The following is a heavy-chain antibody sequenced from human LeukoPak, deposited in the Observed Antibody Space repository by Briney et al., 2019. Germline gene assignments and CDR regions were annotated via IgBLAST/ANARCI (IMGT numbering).Heavy chain of an antibody. CDR3: ARHRSGWLQSSFDY. Sequence: SETLSLTCAVYGGSFSGYYWSWIRQPPGEGLEWIGEINHSGSTNYNPSLKSRVTISVDTSKNQFSLKLSSVTAADTAVYYCARHRSGWLQSSFDYWGQGTLVTVSS. D-gene: IGHD5-24*01. CDR2: INHSGST. CDR1: GGSFSGYY. J-gene: IGHJ4*02. V-gene: IGHV4-34*01.